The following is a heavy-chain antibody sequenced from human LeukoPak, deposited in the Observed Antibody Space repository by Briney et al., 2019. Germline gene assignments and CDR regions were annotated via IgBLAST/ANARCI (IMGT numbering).Heavy chain of an antibody. J-gene: IGHJ4*02. CDR3: AKGRRDDSAYSDFDY. V-gene: IGHV3-23*01. CDR2: ISASDESP. D-gene: IGHD3-22*01. Sequence: GGSLRLSCAASGFTFGFYAMSWVRQPPGKGLEWVSTISASDESPFYAGSVKGRFTISRDSSKSTVYLQMSSLRAEDTALYHCAKGRRDDSAYSDFDYWGQGVLVTVSS. CDR1: GFTFGFYA.